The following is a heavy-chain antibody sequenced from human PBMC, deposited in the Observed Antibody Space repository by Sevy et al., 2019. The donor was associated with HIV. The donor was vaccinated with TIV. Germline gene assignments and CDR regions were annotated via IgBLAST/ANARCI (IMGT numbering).Heavy chain of an antibody. J-gene: IGHJ4*02. V-gene: IGHV3-48*02. CDR2: MSSGSRSI. CDR3: ARDSAETAALDF. Sequence: GGSLRLSCAASGFAFSSYTMNWVRQAPGKGLEWGSYMSSGSRSIYYADSVKGRFTISRDNAKNLVYMHMNSLRDEDTAVYYCARDSAETAALDFWGQGTLVTVSS. D-gene: IGHD5-18*01. CDR1: GFAFSSYT.